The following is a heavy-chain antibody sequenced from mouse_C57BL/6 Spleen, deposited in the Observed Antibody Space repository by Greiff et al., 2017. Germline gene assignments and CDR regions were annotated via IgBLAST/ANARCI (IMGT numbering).Heavy chain of an antibody. Sequence: VMLVESGPGLVAPSQRLSIPCTVSGFSLTSYGVHWVRQPPGKGLEWLVVIWSDGSTTYNSALKSRLSISKDNSKSQVFLKMNSLQTDDTAMDYCARHASYAMDYWGQGTSVTVSS. D-gene: IGHD6-1*01. CDR1: GFSLTSYG. J-gene: IGHJ4*01. V-gene: IGHV2-6-1*01. CDR2: IWSDGST. CDR3: ARHASYAMDY.